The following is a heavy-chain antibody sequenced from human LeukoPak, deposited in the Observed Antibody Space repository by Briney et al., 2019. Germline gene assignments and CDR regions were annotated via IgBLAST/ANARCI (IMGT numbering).Heavy chain of an antibody. CDR2: IYTSGST. CDR1: GGSISSGTYY. V-gene: IGHV4-61*02. D-gene: IGHD5-12*01. Sequence: PSETLSLTCTVSGGSISSGTYYWSWIRQPAGKGLEWIGRIYTSGSTNYNPSLKSRVTISVDTSKNQFSLSLSSVTAADTARYYCARGVATRWYFDLWGRGTLVTVSS. J-gene: IGHJ2*01. CDR3: ARGVATRWYFDL.